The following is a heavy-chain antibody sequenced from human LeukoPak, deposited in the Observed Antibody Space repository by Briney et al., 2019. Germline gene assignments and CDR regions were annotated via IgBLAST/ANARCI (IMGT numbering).Heavy chain of an antibody. V-gene: IGHV4-59*01. J-gene: IGHJ5*02. D-gene: IGHD3-10*01. CDR2: IHYTGST. CDR3: ARGGYYGSGNNFRFDP. Sequence: SETLSLTCTVSGGSISSYYWSWIRQSPGKGLECIGYIHYTGSTNYNPSLKSRVTISVETSKNQFSLKLKSVTAADTAVYYCARGGYYGSGNNFRFDPWGQGTLVTVSS. CDR1: GGSISSYY.